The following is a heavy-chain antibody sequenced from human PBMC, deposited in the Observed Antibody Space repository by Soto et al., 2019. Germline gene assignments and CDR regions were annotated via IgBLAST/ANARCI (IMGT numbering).Heavy chain of an antibody. CDR2: ISHTGTT. CDR1: GFPISSPYS. CDR3: ARATMVIRDSDHFGVDV. J-gene: IGHJ6*02. V-gene: IGHV4-38-2*02. D-gene: IGHD4-17*01. Sequence: PSETLSLTCLVSGFPISSPYSWGWIRQPPGKGLEWIGSISHTGTTSYSPSLTSRVSISVDTSKNQVSLKLTSVTAADTAVYFCARATMVIRDSDHFGVDVWGHGTTVTVS.